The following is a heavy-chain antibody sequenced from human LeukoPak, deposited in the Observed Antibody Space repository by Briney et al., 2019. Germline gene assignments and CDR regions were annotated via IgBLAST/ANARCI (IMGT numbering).Heavy chain of an antibody. J-gene: IGHJ4*02. Sequence: QSGGSLRLSCAASGFTFSSCDMHWVRQATGKGLEWVSAIGTAGDTYYPGSVKGRFTISRENAKNSLYLQMNSLRAGDTAVYYCARVRDGYNDYWGQGTLVTVSS. D-gene: IGHD5-12*01. V-gene: IGHV3-13*01. CDR3: ARVRDGYNDY. CDR1: GFTFSSCD. CDR2: IGTAGDT.